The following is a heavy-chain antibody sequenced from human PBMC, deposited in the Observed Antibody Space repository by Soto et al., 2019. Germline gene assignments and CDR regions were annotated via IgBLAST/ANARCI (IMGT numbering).Heavy chain of an antibody. CDR3: ARGKWELPFDY. V-gene: IGHV4-59*01. J-gene: IGHJ4*02. D-gene: IGHD1-26*01. Sequence: PSETLSLTCTVSCGSISSYYWSWIRQPPGKGLEWIGYIYYSGSTNYNPSLKSRVTISVDTSKNQFSLKLSSVTAADTAVYYCARGKWELPFDYWGQGTLVTVSS. CDR1: CGSISSYY. CDR2: IYYSGST.